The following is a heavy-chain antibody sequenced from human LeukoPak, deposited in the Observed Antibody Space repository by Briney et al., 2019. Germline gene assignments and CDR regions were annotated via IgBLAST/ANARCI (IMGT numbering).Heavy chain of an antibody. CDR1: GGSISSYY. D-gene: IGHD6-13*01. CDR2: MYYRGNT. V-gene: IGHV4-59*01. CDR3: ATGVHGIAAAGDYYFDY. J-gene: IGHJ4*02. Sequence: PSETLSLTCTVSGGSISSYYWSWIRQPPGRGLEWIGYMYYRGNTNYDPSLKSRVTISIDTPNNQFSLKLSSVTAADTAVYYCATGVHGIAAAGDYYFDYWGQGTLVTVSS.